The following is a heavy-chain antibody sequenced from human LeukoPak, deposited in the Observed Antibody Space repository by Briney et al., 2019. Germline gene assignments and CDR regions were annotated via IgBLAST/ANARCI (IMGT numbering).Heavy chain of an antibody. J-gene: IGHJ6*03. Sequence: PSETLSLTCTVSGGSISNYYWSWIRQPPGKGLEWIGYIYSSGSTNYNPSLKSRVTISVDTSKIQFSLKLSSVTAADTAVYYCARGNNVAYYYYYMDVWGKGTTVTVSS. CDR3: ARGNNVAYYYYYMDV. D-gene: IGHD2-8*01. CDR1: GGSISNYY. CDR2: IYSSGST. V-gene: IGHV4-59*01.